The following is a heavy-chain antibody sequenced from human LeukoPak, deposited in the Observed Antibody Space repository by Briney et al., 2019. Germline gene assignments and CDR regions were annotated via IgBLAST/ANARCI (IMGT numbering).Heavy chain of an antibody. CDR1: GFTFIT. CDR2: INESGGVT. J-gene: IGHJ4*02. CDR3: VKGSYRGYEFDY. Sequence: PGGSLRLSCAASGFTFITMSWVRPAPGKGLEWVAGINESGGVTYYADSVKGRFIISRDKSKSTLYLQMNSLRAEDTAVYYCVKGSYRGYEFDYWGQGTLVTVSS. V-gene: IGHV3-23*01. D-gene: IGHD5-12*01.